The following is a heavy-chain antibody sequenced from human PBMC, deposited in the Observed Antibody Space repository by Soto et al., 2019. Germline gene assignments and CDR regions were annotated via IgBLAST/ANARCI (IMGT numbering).Heavy chain of an antibody. CDR1: GFTFRNYA. Sequence: EVQLLESGGGLVQPGGSLRLSCAASGFTFRNYAMSWAPQAPGKGLEWVSAIRGSGGTTHYADSVKGRFTISRDNSKNTLYLQMSSLRVEDTAVYYCAKDRSSTSCYAFDYWGQGSLVTVSS. CDR3: AKDRSSTSCYAFDY. CDR2: IRGSGGTT. V-gene: IGHV3-23*01. D-gene: IGHD2-2*01. J-gene: IGHJ4*02.